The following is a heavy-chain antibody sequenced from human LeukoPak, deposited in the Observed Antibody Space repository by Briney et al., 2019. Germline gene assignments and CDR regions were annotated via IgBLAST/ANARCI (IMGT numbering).Heavy chain of an antibody. CDR2: ISGRGDKT. CDR1: GFTFNRNA. Sequence: GGSLRLSCAAPGFTFNRNAISWVRQAPGKGLEWVSTISGRGDKTFYADSVKGRFTISRDNSKNMVHLQMNSLTGEDTALYYCVRRGDASSGWGDHDFWGQGALVTVSS. D-gene: IGHD6-19*01. J-gene: IGHJ4*02. V-gene: IGHV3-23*01. CDR3: VRRGDASSGWGDHDF.